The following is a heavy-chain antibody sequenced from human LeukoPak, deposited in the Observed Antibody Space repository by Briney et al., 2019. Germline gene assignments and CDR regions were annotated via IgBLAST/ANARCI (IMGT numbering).Heavy chain of an antibody. Sequence: GGSLGLSCTASGFTFGSYVMSWVRQAPGKGLEWVSTVSGSGDTTDYADSVKGRFTISRDNSKNTLYLQMNSLRAEDTAVYYCAKDPASYFFGVVIIPYYFDYWGQGTLVTVSS. CDR1: GFTFGSYV. CDR2: VSGSGDTT. J-gene: IGHJ4*02. CDR3: AKDPASYFFGVVIIPYYFDY. D-gene: IGHD3-3*01. V-gene: IGHV3-23*01.